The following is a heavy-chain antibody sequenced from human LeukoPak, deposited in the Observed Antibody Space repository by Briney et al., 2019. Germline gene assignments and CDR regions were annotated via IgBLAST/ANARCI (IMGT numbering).Heavy chain of an antibody. Sequence: GGSLRLSCAASGFTFGNYWMSWVRQAPGKGLEWVANINQDGSQKYYVDSVKGRFTISRDNAKNSLYLQMDSLRAEDTAVYYCARVCDSSGYYDDYWGRGTLVAVSS. CDR3: ARVCDSSGYYDDY. CDR2: INQDGSQK. D-gene: IGHD3-22*01. J-gene: IGHJ4*02. CDR1: GFTFGNYW. V-gene: IGHV3-7*01.